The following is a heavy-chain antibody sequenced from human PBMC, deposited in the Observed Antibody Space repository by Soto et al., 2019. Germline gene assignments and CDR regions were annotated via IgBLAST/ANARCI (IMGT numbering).Heavy chain of an antibody. CDR1: GYTFTSYT. Sequence: QVHLVQSGAEVKKPGASVKVSCKASGYTFTSYTIHWVRQAPGQRLEWMGWINAGNGDTKYSQKFQGRVTITSDTSATSAYMELSSLRSEDTAVYYCARLALWLSTSDFYFDYWGQGTPVTVSS. D-gene: IGHD2-2*01. CDR3: ARLALWLSTSDFYFDY. V-gene: IGHV1-3*01. J-gene: IGHJ4*02. CDR2: INAGNGDT.